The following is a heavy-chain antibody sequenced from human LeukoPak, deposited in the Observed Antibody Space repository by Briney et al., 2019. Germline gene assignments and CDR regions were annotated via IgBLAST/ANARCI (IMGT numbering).Heavy chain of an antibody. CDR1: GFTFSSYA. Sequence: PGGSLRLSCAASGFTFSSYAMSWVRQAPGKGLEWVSAVSGSGISTYYADSVKGRFTTSRDNSKSTLYLQIRSLRVEDTAVYYCAKRPSESSGYKYFQDWGQGTLVTVSS. CDR3: AKRPSESSGYKYFQD. D-gene: IGHD3-22*01. CDR2: VSGSGIST. V-gene: IGHV3-23*01. J-gene: IGHJ1*01.